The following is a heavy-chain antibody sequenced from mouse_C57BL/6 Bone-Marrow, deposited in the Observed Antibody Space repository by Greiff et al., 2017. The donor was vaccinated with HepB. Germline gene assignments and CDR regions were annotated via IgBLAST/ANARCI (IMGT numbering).Heavy chain of an antibody. CDR3: ARITTEVHRYFDV. J-gene: IGHJ1*03. D-gene: IGHD1-1*01. V-gene: IGHV1-50*01. Sequence: QVQLQQPGAELVKPGASVKLSCKASGYTFTSYWMQWVKQRPGQGLEWIGEIDPSDSYTNYNQKFKGKGTLTVDTSSSTTYMQLSSLTSEDSAVYYCARITTEVHRYFDVWGTGTTVTVSS. CDR2: IDPSDSYT. CDR1: GYTFTSYW.